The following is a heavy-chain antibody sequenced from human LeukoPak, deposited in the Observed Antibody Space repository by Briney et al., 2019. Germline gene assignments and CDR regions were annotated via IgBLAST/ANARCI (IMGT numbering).Heavy chain of an antibody. CDR3: ARERPYGGNVIDY. J-gene: IGHJ4*02. Sequence: PSETLSLTCTVSGYSISSGYYWGWIRQPPGKGLEWIGSIYHSGSTYYNPSLKSRVTISVDTSKNQFSLKLSSVTAADTAVYYCARERPYGGNVIDYWGQGTLVTVSS. V-gene: IGHV4-38-2*02. CDR1: GYSISSGYY. CDR2: IYHSGST. D-gene: IGHD4-23*01.